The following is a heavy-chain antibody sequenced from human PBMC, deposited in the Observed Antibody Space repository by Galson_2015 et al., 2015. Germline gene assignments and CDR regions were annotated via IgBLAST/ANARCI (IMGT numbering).Heavy chain of an antibody. V-gene: IGHV3-7*03. CDR2: LKPDGSDS. J-gene: IGHJ6*02. CDR1: EFTFTNYW. Sequence: SLRLSCAASEFTFTNYWMNWVRQAPGKGLERLANLKPDGSDSYYVDSVKCRFTSSRYSAKNSLYLQMNSLRSEDTGVYNCARDFIAAGFLDFWGQGTTVAV. CDR3: ARDFIAAGFLDF. D-gene: IGHD3-16*02.